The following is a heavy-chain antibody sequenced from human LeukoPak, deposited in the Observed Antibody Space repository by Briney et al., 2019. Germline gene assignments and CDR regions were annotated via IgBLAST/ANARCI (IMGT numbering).Heavy chain of an antibody. V-gene: IGHV3-7*01. CDR1: GFTFSSYW. D-gene: IGHD2-2*01. Sequence: GGSLRLSCAASGFTFSSYWMSWVRQAPGKGLEWVANIKQDGSEKYYVDSVKGRFTISRDNAKNSLYLQMNSLRAEDTAVYYCARSVAGSTGWFDPWGQGTLVTVSS. J-gene: IGHJ5*02. CDR2: IKQDGSEK. CDR3: ARSVAGSTGWFDP.